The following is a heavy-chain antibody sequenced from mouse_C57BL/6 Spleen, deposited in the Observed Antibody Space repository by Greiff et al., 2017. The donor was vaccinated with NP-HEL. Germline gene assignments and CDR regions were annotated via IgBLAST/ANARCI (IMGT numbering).Heavy chain of an antibody. D-gene: IGHD1-1*01. J-gene: IGHJ4*01. CDR1: GYSITSGYY. CDR3: AREDYYGQTSYYYAMDY. CDR2: ISYDGSN. V-gene: IGHV3-6*01. Sequence: EESGPGLVKPSQSLSLTCSVTGYSITSGYYWNWIRQFPGNKLEWMGYISYDGSNNYNPSLKNRISITRDTSKNQFFLKLNSVTTEDTATYYCAREDYYGQTSYYYAMDYWGQGTSVTVSS.